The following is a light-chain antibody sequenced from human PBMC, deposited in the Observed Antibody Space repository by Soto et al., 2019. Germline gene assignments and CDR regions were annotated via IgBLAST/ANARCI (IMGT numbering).Light chain of an antibody. V-gene: IGLV2-18*01. CDR1: GRHDSDYCR. CDR3: SLYSSTSTFV. CDR2: GVS. Sequence: QSALALPPSVSGSPGQSVTICRTGTGRHDSDYCRFAWYQHLPGSAPKLMIYGVSTRPSGVPDHVSGTRSANTASLTISGLQTEGEADYYCSLYSSTSTFVFGPGTKVTVL. J-gene: IGLJ1*01.